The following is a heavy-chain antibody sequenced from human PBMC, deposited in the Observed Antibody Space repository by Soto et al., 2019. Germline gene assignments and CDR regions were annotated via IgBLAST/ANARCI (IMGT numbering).Heavy chain of an antibody. CDR3: ARVGIAARPYSYYYSMDV. CDR1: GFTFSSYS. Sequence: GGSLRLSCAASGFTFSSYSMNWVRQAPGKGLEWVSSISSSSSYIYYADSVKGRFTISRDNAKNSLYLQMNSLRAEDTAVYYCARVGIAARPYSYYYSMDVWGQGTTVTVSS. V-gene: IGHV3-21*01. J-gene: IGHJ6*02. D-gene: IGHD6-6*01. CDR2: ISSSSSYI.